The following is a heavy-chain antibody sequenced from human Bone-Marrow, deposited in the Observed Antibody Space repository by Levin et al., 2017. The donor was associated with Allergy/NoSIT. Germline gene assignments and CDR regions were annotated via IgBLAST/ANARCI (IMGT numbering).Heavy chain of an antibody. CDR1: GFTFGDYG. D-gene: IGHD1-1*01. V-gene: IGHV3-49*03. CDR3: VSAGRGTRNRYFDY. Sequence: PGGSLRLSCTTSGFTFGDYGMSWFRQAPGKGLEWVSFIRNKAYGGTIDYAASVKGRFSVSRDDSRNIVYLQMNSLTTDDTAVYYCVSAGRGTRNRYFDYWGQGTLVTVSS. CDR2: IRNKAYGGTI. J-gene: IGHJ4*02.